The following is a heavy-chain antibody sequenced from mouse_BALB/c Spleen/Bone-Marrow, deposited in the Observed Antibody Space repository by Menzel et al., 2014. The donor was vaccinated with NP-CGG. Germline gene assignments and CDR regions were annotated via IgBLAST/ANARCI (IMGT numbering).Heavy chain of an antibody. Sequence: VQLQQSGAELVKPGASVKLSWTASGFNIKDTYMHWVRQRPEQGLEWIGRIDPANGNTKYDPKFQGKATITADTSSNTAYLQLSSLTSEDTAVYYCASLDDYIYWGQGTLVTVSA. CDR3: ASLDDYIY. CDR2: IDPANGNT. V-gene: IGHV14-3*02. CDR1: GFNIKDTY. J-gene: IGHJ3*01. D-gene: IGHD2-4*01.